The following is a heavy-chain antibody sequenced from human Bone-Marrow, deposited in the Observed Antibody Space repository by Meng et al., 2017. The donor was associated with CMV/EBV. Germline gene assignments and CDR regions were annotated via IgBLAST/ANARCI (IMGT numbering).Heavy chain of an antibody. V-gene: IGHV4-39*07. J-gene: IGHJ3*02. CDR3: ARWGKKRIGYCSSTSCYRTAFDI. CDR2: IYHSGST. D-gene: IGHD2-2*02. Sequence: SETLSLTCTVSGGSISSSSYYWGWIRQPPGKGLEWIGSIYHSGSTNYNPSLKSRVTISVDTSKNQFSLKLSSVTAADTAVYYCARWGKKRIGYCSSTSCYRTAFDIWGQGTMVTVSS. CDR1: GGSISSSSYY.